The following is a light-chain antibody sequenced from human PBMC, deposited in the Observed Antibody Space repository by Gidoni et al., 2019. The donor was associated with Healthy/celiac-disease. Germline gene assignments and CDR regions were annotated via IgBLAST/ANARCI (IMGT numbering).Light chain of an antibody. CDR3: QQYNSYQYT. CDR2: KAS. V-gene: IGKV1-5*03. J-gene: IGKJ2*01. Sequence: DIQMTQSPSTLSASVGDRVTITCRASQSISSWLAWYQQEPGKDPNLLIYKASSLESGVPSRFSGSGSETEFTLTSSSLQPDDVATYYCQQYNSYQYTFGQGTKLEIK. CDR1: QSISSW.